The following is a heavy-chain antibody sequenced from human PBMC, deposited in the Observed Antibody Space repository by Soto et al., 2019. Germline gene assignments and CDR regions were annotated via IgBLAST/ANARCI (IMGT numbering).Heavy chain of an antibody. Sequence: SQTLSLTCAISGDSVSSNSAAWNWIRQSPSRGLEWLGRTYYRSKWYNDYAVSVKSRITINPDTSKNQFSLQLNSVTPEDTAVYYCARSTIGDQLEYYYYGMDVWGQGTTVTVSS. D-gene: IGHD3-16*01. V-gene: IGHV6-1*01. J-gene: IGHJ6*02. CDR1: GDSVSSNSAA. CDR2: TYYRSKWYN. CDR3: ARSTIGDQLEYYYYGMDV.